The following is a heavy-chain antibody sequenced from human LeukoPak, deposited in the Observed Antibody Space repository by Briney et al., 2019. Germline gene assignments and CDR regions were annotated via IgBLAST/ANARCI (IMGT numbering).Heavy chain of an antibody. CDR2: IYYSGST. V-gene: IGHV4-39*01. J-gene: IGHJ4*02. D-gene: IGHD3-22*01. CDR3: ARLHYYDSSGYFLGFDY. CDR1: GGSISSSCYC. Sequence: SETLSLTCTVSGGSISSSCYCWGWIRQPPGKGLEWIGSIYYSGSTYYNPSLKSRVTISVDTSKNQFSLKLSSVTAADTAVYYCARLHYYDSSGYFLGFDYWGQGTLVTVSS.